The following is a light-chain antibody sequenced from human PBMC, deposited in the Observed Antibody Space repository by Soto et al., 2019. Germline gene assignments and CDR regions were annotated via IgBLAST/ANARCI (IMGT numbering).Light chain of an antibody. CDR3: QSYDSSNQGV. CDR1: SGSIASNY. V-gene: IGLV6-57*01. J-gene: IGLJ3*02. CDR2: EDN. Sequence: NFMLTQPHSVSESPGKTVTISCTRSSGSIASNYVQWYQQRPGSSPTTVIYEDNQRPSGLPDRFSGSIDSASNSASLTISGLKTEDEAHYSCQSYDSSNQGVFGGGTKLTVL.